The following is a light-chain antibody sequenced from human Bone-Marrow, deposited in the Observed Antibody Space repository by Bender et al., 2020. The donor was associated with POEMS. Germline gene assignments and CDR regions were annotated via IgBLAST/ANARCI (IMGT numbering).Light chain of an antibody. Sequence: QSALTQPASVSGSPGQSITISCSGTSSDVGGYNYVSWYQQHPGKAPKLMIYEVSNRPSGVSNRFSGSKSGDTASLTISGLLPEDEAYYYCSSYTITSTLVFGGGTKLTVL. J-gene: IGLJ2*01. CDR3: SSYTITSTLV. CDR1: SSDVGGYNY. CDR2: EVS. V-gene: IGLV2-14*01.